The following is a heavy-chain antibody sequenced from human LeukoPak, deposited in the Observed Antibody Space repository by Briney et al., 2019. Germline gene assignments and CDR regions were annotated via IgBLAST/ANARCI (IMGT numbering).Heavy chain of an antibody. D-gene: IGHD3-10*01. V-gene: IGHV5-51*01. Sequence: PGGSLKISCQGSGSTFTTYWIGWVRQMPGKGLEWMGIIYPGDSDTRYSPSFQGQVTISADKSISTAYLQWSSLKASDTAMYYCARSMRSGSYGGSDYWGQGPLVTVSS. J-gene: IGHJ4*02. CDR3: ARSMRSGSYGGSDY. CDR2: IYPGDSDT. CDR1: GSTFTTYW.